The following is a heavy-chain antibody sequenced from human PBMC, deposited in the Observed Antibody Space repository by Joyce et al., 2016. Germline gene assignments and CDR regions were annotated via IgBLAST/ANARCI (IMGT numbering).Heavy chain of an antibody. J-gene: IGHJ3*02. V-gene: IGHV3-30*18. D-gene: IGHD3-10*01. CDR3: SKWGGNDGFDI. CDR1: GFTFRTYG. CDR2: ISYQGSDK. Sequence: VQLVESGGGVVQPGKSLTLSCEVSGFTFRTYGMHWVRQAPGKGLEWLAFISYQGSDKTYADSVKGRLTISRDNSKNTLYLQMNSLSADDTAVYYCSKWGGNDGFDIWGLGTMVTVSS.